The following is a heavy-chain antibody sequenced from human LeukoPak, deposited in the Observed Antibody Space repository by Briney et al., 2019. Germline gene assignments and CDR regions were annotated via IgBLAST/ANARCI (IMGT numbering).Heavy chain of an antibody. CDR1: GFTLSSYW. J-gene: IGHJ4*02. CDR3: VRDGDRHINIAVPGGDY. V-gene: IGHV3-7*01. Sequence: GGSLRLSCAASGFTLSSYWMSWVRQAPGKGLEWVANIKQDGSERYYVDSVKGRFTISRDNAKNSMFLQMNSLRAEDTAIYYCVRDGDRHINIAVPGGDYWGQGTLVTVSS. CDR2: IKQDGSER. D-gene: IGHD6-19*01.